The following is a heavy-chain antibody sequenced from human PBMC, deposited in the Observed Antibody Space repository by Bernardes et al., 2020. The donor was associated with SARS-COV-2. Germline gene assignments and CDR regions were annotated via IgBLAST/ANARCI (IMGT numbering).Heavy chain of an antibody. Sequence: GGSLRLCCAASGFTFSSYSMNWVRQAPGKGLEWVSYISSSSSTIYYADSVKGRFTISRDNAKNSLYLQMNSLRDEDTAVYYCARLYCTNGVCYYYFDYWGQGTLVTVSS. CDR3: ARLYCTNGVCYYYFDY. V-gene: IGHV3-48*02. CDR2: ISSSSSTI. J-gene: IGHJ4*02. CDR1: GFTFSSYS. D-gene: IGHD2-8*01.